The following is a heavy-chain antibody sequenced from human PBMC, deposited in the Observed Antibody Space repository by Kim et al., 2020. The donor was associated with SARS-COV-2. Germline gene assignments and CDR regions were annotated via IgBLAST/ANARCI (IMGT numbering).Heavy chain of an antibody. D-gene: IGHD3-10*01. V-gene: IGHV3-48*02. CDR2: ISHNGPAT. Sequence: GGSLRLSCAASGFSFSTHSLNWVRQAPGKGLEWISYISHNGPATNYADSVKGRFTISRDNAKNSLYLQMNSLRDEDTAVYYCAADGACVFSGAVFDIWG. CDR3: AADGACVFSGAVFDI. CDR1: GFSFSTHS. J-gene: IGHJ3*02.